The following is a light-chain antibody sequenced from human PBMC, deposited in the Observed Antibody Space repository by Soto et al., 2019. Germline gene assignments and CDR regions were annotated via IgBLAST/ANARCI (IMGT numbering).Light chain of an antibody. V-gene: IGKV1-33*01. J-gene: IGKJ5*01. CDR3: QQYDSVFP. CDR2: GAS. CDR1: QDITNY. Sequence: DIQMTQSPSSLSASVGDRVTITCQASQDITNYLNWYQQKPGKAPNLLIYGASNLETGVPSRFSGSGSGTDFTFTISSLQAEDIGTYFCQQYDSVFPFGQGTRLEI.